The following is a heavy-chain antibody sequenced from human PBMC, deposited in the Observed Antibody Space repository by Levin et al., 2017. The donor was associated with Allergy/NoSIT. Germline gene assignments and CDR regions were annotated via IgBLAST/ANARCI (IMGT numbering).Heavy chain of an antibody. V-gene: IGHV1-46*02. J-gene: IGHJ5*02. CDR2: INPSGGSR. D-gene: IGHD4-11*01. CDR1: GYTFNDYH. CDR3: ARTKYSSSYDWFDA. Sequence: RASVKVSCKASGYTFNDYHLHWVRQVPGRSLEWMVGINPSGGSRSYARKFEGRVTMTSDTSTSTVYMELSGLTSDDTATYYCARTKYSSSYDWFDAWGQGTLVSVSS.